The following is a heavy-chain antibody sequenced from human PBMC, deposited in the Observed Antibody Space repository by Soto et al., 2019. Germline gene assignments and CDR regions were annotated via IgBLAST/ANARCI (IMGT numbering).Heavy chain of an antibody. CDR3: ARAAAYFYHYYFAMDV. V-gene: IGHV3-30-3*01. CDR2: ISHDGSEE. D-gene: IGHD6-13*01. J-gene: IGHJ6*02. Sequence: LRLSCAASRFTFSSYAMDWVRQAPGKGLEWVAVISHDGSEEYYGDSVKGRFTISRDNPKNTVYLQMNSLRPEDTAVYYCARAAAYFYHYYFAMDVWAQGTAVTVSS. CDR1: RFTFSSYA.